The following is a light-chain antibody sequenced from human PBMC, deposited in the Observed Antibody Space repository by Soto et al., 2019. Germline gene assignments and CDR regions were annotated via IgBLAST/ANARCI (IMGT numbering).Light chain of an antibody. J-gene: IGLJ1*01. CDR1: SSDVGIYNY. CDR3: SSYKTSSTRV. V-gene: IGLV2-14*01. CDR2: EVT. Sequence: SAVTRPDSVGGCAGQSIAISCTGSSSDVGIYNYVSWYQQHPGKVPKLIIYEVTSRPSGVSILFSGSKSGNTASLTISGLQPEDEADYYRSSYKTSSTRVFGTGTKVTVL.